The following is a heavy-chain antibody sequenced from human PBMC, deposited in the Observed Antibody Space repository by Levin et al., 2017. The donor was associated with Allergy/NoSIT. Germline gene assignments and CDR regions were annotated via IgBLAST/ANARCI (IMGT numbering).Heavy chain of an antibody. CDR1: GGSISSSSYY. J-gene: IGHJ4*02. CDR2: IYYSGST. CDR3: ATLEDYSSTWSAGIDY. V-gene: IGHV4-39*01. D-gene: IGHD6-13*01. Sequence: SQTLSLTCTVSGGSISSSSYYWGWIRQPPGKGLEWIGSIYYSGSTYYNPSLKSRVTISVDTSKNQFSLKLSSVTAADTAVYYCATLEDYSSTWSAGIDYWGQGTLVTVSS.